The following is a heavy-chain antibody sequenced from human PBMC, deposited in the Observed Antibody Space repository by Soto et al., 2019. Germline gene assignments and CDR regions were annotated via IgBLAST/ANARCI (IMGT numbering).Heavy chain of an antibody. CDR1: GFTFSSYA. V-gene: IGHV3-30-3*01. CDR3: AREAGTPYFDY. D-gene: IGHD1-7*01. CDR2: ISYDGSNK. Sequence: QVQLVESGGGVVQPGRSLRLSCAASGFTFSSYAMHWVRQAPGKGLEWVAVISYDGSNKYYADSVKGRFTISRDNSKNTLYLQMNSLRAEDTAVYYCAREAGTPYFDYWGQGTLVTVSS. J-gene: IGHJ4*02.